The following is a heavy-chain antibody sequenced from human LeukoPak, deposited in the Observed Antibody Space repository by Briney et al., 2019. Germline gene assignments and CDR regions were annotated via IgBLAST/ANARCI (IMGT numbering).Heavy chain of an antibody. CDR3: AKETY. Sequence: PGGSLRLSCAASRFTFKNYAMHWVRQAPGKGLEWVAVISHDGIKQSYADSVKGRFTISRDNSKNTLYLQMNSLRGEDTAVYYCAKETYWGQGTLVTVSS. J-gene: IGHJ4*02. V-gene: IGHV3-30*04. CDR2: ISHDGIKQ. CDR1: RFTFKNYA.